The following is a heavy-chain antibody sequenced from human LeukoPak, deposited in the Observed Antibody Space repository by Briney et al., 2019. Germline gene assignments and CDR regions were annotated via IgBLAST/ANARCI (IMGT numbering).Heavy chain of an antibody. CDR1: GFTFSSYS. Sequence: GSLRLSCAASGFTFSSYSMNWVRQAPGKGLEWVLYIRSSSSTIYYADSVKGRFTISTDNANNSLYLQMNSLRAEDTAVYYCARSLRNAFDIWGQGTMVTVSS. CDR3: ARSLRNAFDI. CDR2: IRSSSSTI. D-gene: IGHD3-3*01. J-gene: IGHJ3*02. V-gene: IGHV3-48*01.